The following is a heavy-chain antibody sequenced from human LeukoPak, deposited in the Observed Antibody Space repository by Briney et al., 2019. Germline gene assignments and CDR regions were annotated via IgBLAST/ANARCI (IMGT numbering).Heavy chain of an antibody. CDR1: GGSFSGYY. CDR3: ARHMGLGVVVIEQIDY. CDR2: INHSGST. V-gene: IGHV4-34*01. Sequence: SETLSLTCAVYGGSFSGYYWSWIRQPPGKGLEWIGEINHSGSTNYNPSLKSRVTISVDTSKNQFSLKLSSVTAADTAVYYCARHMGLGVVVIEQIDYWGQGTLVTVSS. J-gene: IGHJ4*02. D-gene: IGHD3-22*01.